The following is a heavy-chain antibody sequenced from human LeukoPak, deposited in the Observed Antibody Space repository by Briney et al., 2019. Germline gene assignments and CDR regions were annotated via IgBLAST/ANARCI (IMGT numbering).Heavy chain of an antibody. J-gene: IGHJ3*02. Sequence: GGSLRLSCAASGLTFSSYSMNWVRHAPGKGLEWVPDISGSGSTYYADSVKGRFTISRDNPKNTLYLQMNSLRAEDTAVYYCAKDLTYGEYAGGDAFDIWGQGTMVTVSS. D-gene: IGHD4-17*01. CDR2: ISGSGST. CDR3: AKDLTYGEYAGGDAFDI. CDR1: GLTFSSYS. V-gene: IGHV3-23*01.